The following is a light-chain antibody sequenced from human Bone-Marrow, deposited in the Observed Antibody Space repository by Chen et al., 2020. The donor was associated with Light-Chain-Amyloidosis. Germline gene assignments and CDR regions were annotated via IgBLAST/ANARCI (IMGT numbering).Light chain of an antibody. V-gene: IGKV3-20*01. Sequence: EIVLTQSPGTLSLSPGEGANLSCRDSQTISSNYLTWYQQKFGQAPRLLIYGSSSRATGIPDRFTGSGSGTDFTLTINRLEPEDFAMYYCQQYGTSPLTFGRGTKVELK. J-gene: IGKJ4*01. CDR2: GSS. CDR3: QQYGTSPLT. CDR1: QTISSNY.